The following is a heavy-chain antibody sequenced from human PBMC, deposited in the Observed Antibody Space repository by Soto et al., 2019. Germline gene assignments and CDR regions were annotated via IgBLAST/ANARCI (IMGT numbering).Heavy chain of an antibody. Sequence: PGGSLRLSCAASGFTFSSYAMGWVRQAPGKGLEWVALISYDGTNKFYADSVKGRFTISRDNSKSTLYLQVDSLRPEDAAVYYCARDPKTSGGQHWAFNYFDSWGQGTLVTVSS. CDR2: ISYDGTNK. J-gene: IGHJ4*02. V-gene: IGHV3-30-3*01. CDR3: ARDPKTSGGQHWAFNYFDS. CDR1: GFTFSSYA. D-gene: IGHD7-27*01.